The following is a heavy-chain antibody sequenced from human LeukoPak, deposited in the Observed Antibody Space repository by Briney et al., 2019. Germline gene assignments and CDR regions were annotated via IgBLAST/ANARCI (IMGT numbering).Heavy chain of an antibody. CDR2: INGGGTST. J-gene: IGHJ4*02. V-gene: IGHV3-23*05. D-gene: IGHD3-22*01. CDR3: AKTVVGILGNFDY. CDR1: GFTFSSHA. Sequence: GGSLRLSCAASGFTFSSHAMNWVRQAPGKGLEWVSSINGGGTSTFYADSVKGRFTISRDNSKNTLYLQMNNLRAEDTAIYYCAKTVVGILGNFDYWGQGTLVTVSS.